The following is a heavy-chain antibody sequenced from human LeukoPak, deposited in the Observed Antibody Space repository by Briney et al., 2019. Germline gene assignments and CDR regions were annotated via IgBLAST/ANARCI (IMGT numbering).Heavy chain of an antibody. J-gene: IGHJ4*02. CDR1: GFSFTNAW. CDR2: IKSKTDGGTT. CDR3: TAGLGKSDFDY. Sequence: GGSLRLPCAASGFSFTNAWMSWVRQAPGKGLEWVARIKSKTDGGTTDYAAPVKGRFTISTDDSKNTLYLQMNSLKTEDTAVYYCTAGLGKSDFDYWGPGTLVTVSS. D-gene: IGHD7-27*01. V-gene: IGHV3-15*01.